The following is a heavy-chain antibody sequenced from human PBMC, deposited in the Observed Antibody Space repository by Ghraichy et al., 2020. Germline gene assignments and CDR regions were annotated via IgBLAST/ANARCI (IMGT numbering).Heavy chain of an antibody. J-gene: IGHJ4*02. CDR2: INHSGST. CDR3: ARGLLRWLPFDY. D-gene: IGHD2-21*01. Sequence: SETLSLTCAVYGGSFSGYYWSWIRQPPGKGLEWIGEINHSGSTNYNPSLKSRVTISVDTSKNQFSLKLSSVTAADTAVYYCARGLLRWLPFDYWGQRTLVTVSS. CDR1: GGSFSGYY. V-gene: IGHV4-34*01.